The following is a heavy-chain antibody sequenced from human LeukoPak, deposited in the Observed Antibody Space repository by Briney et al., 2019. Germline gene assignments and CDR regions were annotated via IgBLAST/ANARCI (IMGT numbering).Heavy chain of an antibody. J-gene: IGHJ4*02. CDR3: AVVAGRFPPDY. Sequence: GGSLRLSCAASGFTFSSYAMSWVRQAPGKGLEWVSAISGSGGSTYYADSVKGRFTISRDNSKKTLFLQMNNLRVDDTAIYYCAVVAGRFPPDYWGQGTLVTVSS. CDR2: ISGSGGST. D-gene: IGHD6-19*01. V-gene: IGHV3-23*01. CDR1: GFTFSSYA.